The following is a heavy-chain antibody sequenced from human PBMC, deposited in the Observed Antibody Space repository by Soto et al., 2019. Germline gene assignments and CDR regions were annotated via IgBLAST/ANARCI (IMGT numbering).Heavy chain of an antibody. CDR2: INPNSGGT. D-gene: IGHD3-10*02. V-gene: IGHV1-2*02. CDR1: GYTFTGYY. CDR3: ARGRKLGATDTAMLEDM. J-gene: IGHJ3*01. Sequence: ASVKVSCKASGYTFTGYYIHWVRQAPGQGLEWMAWINPNSGGTNYAQKFQGRVTVTRDTSISTAYMEMSSLRPDDTAVYYCARGRKLGATDTAMLEDMWGQGTMVTVSS.